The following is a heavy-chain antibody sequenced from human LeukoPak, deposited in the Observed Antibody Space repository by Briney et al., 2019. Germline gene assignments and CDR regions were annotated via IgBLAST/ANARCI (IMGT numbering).Heavy chain of an antibody. CDR2: IRYDGNNK. Sequence: GGSLRLSCAASGFIFSSYGVHWGRQAPGKGLEWVAFIRYDGNNKNYGDSVRGRFTISRDNSKNTVYLQMNSLTAEDTAVYYCAKDRLIVPAASSFDYWGQGTLVTVSS. CDR1: GFIFSSYG. CDR3: AKDRLIVPAASSFDY. D-gene: IGHD2-2*01. V-gene: IGHV3-30*02. J-gene: IGHJ4*02.